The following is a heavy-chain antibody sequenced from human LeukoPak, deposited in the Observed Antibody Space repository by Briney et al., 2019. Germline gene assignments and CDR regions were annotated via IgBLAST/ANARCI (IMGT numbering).Heavy chain of an antibody. D-gene: IGHD3-22*01. V-gene: IGHV1-18*01. CDR1: GYTFTSYG. J-gene: IGHJ6*02. Sequence: GASVKVSCKASGYTFTSYGISWVRQAPGQGLEWMGWISAYNGNTNYAQKLQGRVTMTTDTSTSTAYMELRSLRSDDTAVYYCARTYYDSSGYYLDYYYYYGMDVWGQGTTVTVCS. CDR3: ARTYYDSSGYYLDYYYYYGMDV. CDR2: ISAYNGNT.